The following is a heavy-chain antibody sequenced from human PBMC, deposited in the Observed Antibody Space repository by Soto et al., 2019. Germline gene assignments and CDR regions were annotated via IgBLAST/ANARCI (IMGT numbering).Heavy chain of an antibody. V-gene: IGHV4-34*01. D-gene: IGHD3-9*01. CDR3: ARMRTILEPFDY. Sequence: SETLSLTCAVYGGSFSGYYWSWIRQPPGKGLEWIGEINHSGSTNYNPSLKSRVTISVDTSKNQFSLKLSSVTAADTAVYYCARMRTILEPFDYWGQGTLVTVSS. CDR2: INHSGST. J-gene: IGHJ4*02. CDR1: GGSFSGYY.